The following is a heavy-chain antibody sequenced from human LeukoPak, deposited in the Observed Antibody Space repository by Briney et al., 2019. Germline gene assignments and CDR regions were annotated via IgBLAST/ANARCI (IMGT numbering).Heavy chain of an antibody. CDR1: GGSISSSSYY. CDR3: ARLKSVLLWFGELLSYYFDY. CDR2: IYYSGST. V-gene: IGHV4-39*01. D-gene: IGHD3-10*01. J-gene: IGHJ4*02. Sequence: SETLSLTCTVSGGSISSSSYYWGWIRQPRGKGLEWIGSIYYSGSTYYNPSLKSRVTISVDTSKNQFSLKLSSVTAADTAVYYCARLKSVLLWFGELLSYYFDYWGQGTLVTVSS.